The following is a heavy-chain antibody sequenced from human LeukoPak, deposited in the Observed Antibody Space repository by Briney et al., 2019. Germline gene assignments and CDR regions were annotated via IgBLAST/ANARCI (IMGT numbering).Heavy chain of an antibody. CDR3: ARATWDS. CDR2: ISPSSSYM. D-gene: IGHD2-15*01. V-gene: IGHV3-21*01. J-gene: IGHJ4*02. Sequence: PGGSLRLSCAASGFTSSSYWMSWVRQAPGKGLEWVSSISPSSSYMYYADSVKGRFTISRDNTKNSLYLQMNSLRAEDTAVYYCARATWDSWGQGALVTVSS. CDR1: GFTSSSYW.